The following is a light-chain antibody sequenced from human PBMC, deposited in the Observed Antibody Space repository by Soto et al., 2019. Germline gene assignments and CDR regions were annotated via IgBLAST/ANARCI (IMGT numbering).Light chain of an antibody. CDR3: AAWDDSLSAWV. CDR1: SYNVGKNL. CDR2: KSN. Sequence: QAVVTQPPSASGTPGQRVTISCSGGSYNVGKNLVYWYQQRPGTAPKLIIFKSNQRPSGVPDRFSGSNSGSSASLAISGLRSEDEADYFCAAWDDSLSAWVFGGGTQLTVL. J-gene: IGLJ3*02. V-gene: IGLV1-47*01.